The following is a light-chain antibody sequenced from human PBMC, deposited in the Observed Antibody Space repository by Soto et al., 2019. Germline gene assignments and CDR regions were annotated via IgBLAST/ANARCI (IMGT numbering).Light chain of an antibody. V-gene: IGKV3-20*01. CDR1: QSVTSNF. CDR3: QVYGRAPWT. J-gene: IGKJ1*01. Sequence: EIVLTQSPGTLSLSPGERATLSFMASQSVTSNFLAWYRQKPGQAPRLLIYGASSRATGIPDRFSGSGSGTDFTLTISRLEPEDFAVYYCQVYGRAPWTFGQGTKVDTK. CDR2: GAS.